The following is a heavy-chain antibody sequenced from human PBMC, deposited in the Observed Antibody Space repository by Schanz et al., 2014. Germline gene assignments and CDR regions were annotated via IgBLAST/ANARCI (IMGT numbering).Heavy chain of an antibody. Sequence: VQLVESGGGLVQPGGSLRLSCVVSGFNFRNYWMSWVRQAPGKGLEWVSSISSTSSYIFYADSVKGRFTISRDNAKNSLYLQMSSLKTEDTAVYYCVRLDVHDYWGQGTLVTVSA. CDR3: VRLDVHDY. D-gene: IGHD3-16*01. V-gene: IGHV3-21*04. J-gene: IGHJ4*02. CDR1: GFNFRNYW. CDR2: ISSTSSYI.